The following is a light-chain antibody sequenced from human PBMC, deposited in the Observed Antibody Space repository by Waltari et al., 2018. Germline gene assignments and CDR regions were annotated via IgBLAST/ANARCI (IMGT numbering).Light chain of an antibody. J-gene: IGKJ3*01. CDR1: QRVGDF. Sequence: EIVLTQSPVTLSLSPGEGATRSCKTSQRVGDFLAWYQQRPGQAPRLLIYDASLRAAGIPARFSGSGSGTDFTLTISSLESEDSAVYFCQQRNSWPLTFGPGTTV. V-gene: IGKV3-11*01. CDR3: QQRNSWPLT. CDR2: DAS.